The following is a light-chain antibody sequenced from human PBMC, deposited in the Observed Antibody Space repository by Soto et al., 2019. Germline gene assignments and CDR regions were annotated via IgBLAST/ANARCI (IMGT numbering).Light chain of an antibody. J-gene: IGLJ3*02. CDR2: TTN. V-gene: IGLV7-43*01. CDR1: TGAVTSAFY. CDR3: LLYYDSGHWV. Sequence: QTVVTQEPSLTVSPGGTVTLTCASSTGAVTSAFYPNWFQQKPGQAPRTLIYTTNNRHSWTPARFSGSLLGGKAALTVSGVQPEDEAEYFCLLYYDSGHWVFGGGTKVTVL.